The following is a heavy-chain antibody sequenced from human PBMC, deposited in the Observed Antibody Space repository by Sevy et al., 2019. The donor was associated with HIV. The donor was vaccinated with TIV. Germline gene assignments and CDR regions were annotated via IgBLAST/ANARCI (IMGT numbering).Heavy chain of an antibody. Sequence: GGSLRLSCAASGFTFTNAWMNWVRQAPGKGLEWVGRIKSKTDGGTTDFATPVKDRFIISRDDSKNTLYLQMNSLKTGDTALYYCTARNFDFWGRGTLVTVSS. V-gene: IGHV3-15*07. CDR3: TARNFDF. CDR1: GFTFTNAW. J-gene: IGHJ4*02. CDR2: IKSKTDGGTT.